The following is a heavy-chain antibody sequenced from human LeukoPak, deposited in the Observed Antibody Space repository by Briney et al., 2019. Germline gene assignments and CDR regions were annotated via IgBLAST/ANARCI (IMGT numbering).Heavy chain of an antibody. Sequence: SETLSLTCTVSGGSISSYYWSWLRQPPGKGLEWIGYIYYSGSTNYNPSLKSRVTISVDTSKNQFSLKLSSVTAADTAVYYCARVSLPYYDFWSGYYFWFDPWGQGTLVTVSS. D-gene: IGHD3-3*01. CDR2: IYYSGST. V-gene: IGHV4-59*01. J-gene: IGHJ5*02. CDR1: GGSISSYY. CDR3: ARVSLPYYDFWSGYYFWFDP.